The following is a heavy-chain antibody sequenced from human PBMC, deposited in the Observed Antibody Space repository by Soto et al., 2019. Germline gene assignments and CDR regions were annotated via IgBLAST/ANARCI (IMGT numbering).Heavy chain of an antibody. CDR3: AKCRDYYGSGDYYYGMDV. D-gene: IGHD3-10*01. V-gene: IGHV3-23*01. Sequence: PGGSLRLSCAASGFTFSSYAMSWVRQAPGKGLEWVSAISGSGGSTYYADSVKGRFTISRDNSKNTLYLQMNSLRAEDTAVYYCAKCRDYYGSGDYYYGMDVWGQGTTVTVSS. J-gene: IGHJ6*02. CDR1: GFTFSSYA. CDR2: ISGSGGST.